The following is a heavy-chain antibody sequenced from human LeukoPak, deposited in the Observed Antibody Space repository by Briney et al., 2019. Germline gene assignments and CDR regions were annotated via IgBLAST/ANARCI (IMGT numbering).Heavy chain of an antibody. CDR3: AREATFGECSDY. D-gene: IGHD3-10*01. CDR2: IKQDGSEK. V-gene: IGHV3-7*01. Sequence: PGGSLRLSCAASGFTLSSYWMSWVRQAPGKGLEWVANIKQDGSEKYYVDSVKGRFTISKDNAKNSLYLQMNSLRAEDTAVYYCAREATFGECSDYWGQGTLVTVSS. J-gene: IGHJ4*02. CDR1: GFTLSSYW.